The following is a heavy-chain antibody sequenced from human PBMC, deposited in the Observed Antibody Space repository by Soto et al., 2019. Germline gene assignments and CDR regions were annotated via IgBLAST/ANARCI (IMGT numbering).Heavy chain of an antibody. CDR3: ARVVAAADY. V-gene: IGHV1-8*01. CDR1: GYTFTNYD. J-gene: IGHJ4*02. Sequence: QVQLVQSGAEVKKPGASVKVSCKASGYTFTNYDINWVRQAPGQGLEWMGWMNPNNGNTDYAQKFQGRVTMTRDTSISTAYMELSSLGSDDTAVYYCARVVAAADYWGQGTLVTVSS. CDR2: MNPNNGNT. D-gene: IGHD6-13*01.